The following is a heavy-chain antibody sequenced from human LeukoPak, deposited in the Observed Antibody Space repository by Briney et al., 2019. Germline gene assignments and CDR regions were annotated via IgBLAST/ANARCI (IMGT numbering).Heavy chain of an antibody. Sequence: GGSLRLSCAASGFTFSSYAMHWVRQAPGKGLEWVSSISSSSSYIYYADSVKGRFTISRDNAKNSLYLQMNSLRAEDTAVYYCARDSPGPRACDYWGQGTLVTVSS. D-gene: IGHD3-10*01. J-gene: IGHJ4*02. CDR3: ARDSPGPRACDY. CDR1: GFTFSSYA. V-gene: IGHV3-21*01. CDR2: ISSSSSYI.